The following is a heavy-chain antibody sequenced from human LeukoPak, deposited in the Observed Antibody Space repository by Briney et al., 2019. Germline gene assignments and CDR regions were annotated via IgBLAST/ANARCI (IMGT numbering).Heavy chain of an antibody. Sequence: SETLSLPCTVSGGSISISSYYCRWIRQPPGKGPEWIGSIYYSGSTYYNPSLRSRVTISVDTSKNQFSLMLSSVTAADTAVYYCAKGRKIGGYDGFDTWGQGTMVTVSS. CDR2: IYYSGST. CDR1: GGSISISSYY. D-gene: IGHD5-12*01. J-gene: IGHJ5*02. V-gene: IGHV4-39*07. CDR3: AKGRKIGGYDGFDT.